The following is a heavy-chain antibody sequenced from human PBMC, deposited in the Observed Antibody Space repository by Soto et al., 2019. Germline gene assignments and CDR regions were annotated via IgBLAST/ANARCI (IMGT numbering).Heavy chain of an antibody. Sequence: GVLRLSCAASGFAFDDYTMHWVRQPPGKGLEWVSLISWDGGSAYYADSVKGRFTISRDNSKNSLSLQMNSLRTEDTALYYCTKAGRTGLSPFDSWGQGTLVTVSS. D-gene: IGHD2-8*02. V-gene: IGHV3-43*01. J-gene: IGHJ4*02. CDR1: GFAFDDYT. CDR2: ISWDGGSA. CDR3: TKAGRTGLSPFDS.